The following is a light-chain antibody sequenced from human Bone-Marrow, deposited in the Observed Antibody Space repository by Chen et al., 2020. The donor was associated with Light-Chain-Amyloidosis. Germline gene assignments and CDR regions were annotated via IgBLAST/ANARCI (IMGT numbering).Light chain of an antibody. CDR3: QQYGTSPLA. J-gene: IGKJ4*01. CDR1: QTISSNY. CDR2: GSS. V-gene: IGKV3-20*01. Sequence: EIVLTQSPGTLSLFPGEGANLSCRASQTISSNYLTWYQQKLGQAPRLLIYGSSIRATGIPDRFTGSGSGTDFTLTINRLEPEDFAMYYCQQYGTSPLAFGGGTKVEIK.